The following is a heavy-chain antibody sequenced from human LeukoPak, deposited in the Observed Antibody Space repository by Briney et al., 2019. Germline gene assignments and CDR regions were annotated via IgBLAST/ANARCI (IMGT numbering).Heavy chain of an antibody. Sequence: ASVKVSCKASGYTFTSYAMNWVRQAPGQGLEWMGIINPSGGSTSYAQKFQGRVTMTTDTSTSTAYMEPSSLRSEDTAVYYCARGREYCSSTSCRARGIDYWGQGTLVTVSS. V-gene: IGHV1-46*01. CDR3: ARGREYCSSTSCRARGIDY. CDR1: GYTFTSYA. J-gene: IGHJ4*02. D-gene: IGHD2-2*01. CDR2: INPSGGST.